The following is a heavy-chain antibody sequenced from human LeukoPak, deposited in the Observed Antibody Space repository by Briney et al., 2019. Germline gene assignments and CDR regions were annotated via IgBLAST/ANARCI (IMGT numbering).Heavy chain of an antibody. CDR1: GGSFSGYY. J-gene: IGHJ4*02. CDR3: ARALGGNGYYFDY. CDR2: INHSGST. Sequence: PSETLSLTCAVYGGSFSGYYWSWIRQPPGKGLEWIGEINHSGSTNYNPSLKSRVTISVDRSKNQFSLKLSSVTAADTAVYYCARALGGNGYYFDYWGQGTLVTVSS. D-gene: IGHD4-23*01. V-gene: IGHV4-34*01.